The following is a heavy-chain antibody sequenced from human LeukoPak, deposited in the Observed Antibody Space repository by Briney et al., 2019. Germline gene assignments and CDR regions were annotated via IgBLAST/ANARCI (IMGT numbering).Heavy chain of an antibody. Sequence: VASLKVSCKASGYTFTSYYMHCGPQAPGQGLEWMGGINPSGGSTSYAQKFQGRVTMTRDMSTSTVYMELSSLRSEATAVYYCARDGGPLWFGELLHSYFDYWGQGTLVTVSS. V-gene: IGHV1-46*01. D-gene: IGHD3-10*01. J-gene: IGHJ4*02. CDR3: ARDGGPLWFGELLHSYFDY. CDR2: INPSGGST. CDR1: GYTFTSYY.